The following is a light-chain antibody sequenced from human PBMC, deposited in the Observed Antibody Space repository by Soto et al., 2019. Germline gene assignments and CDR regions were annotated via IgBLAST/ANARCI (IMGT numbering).Light chain of an antibody. CDR1: SSDVGGYNY. CDR2: EVS. V-gene: IGLV2-14*01. CDR3: SSFTSSRTYV. J-gene: IGLJ1*01. Sequence: QSVLTQPASVSGSPGQSITISCTGTSSDVGGYNYVSWYQQHPGKAPKLIICEVSNRPSGVSNRFSGSKSGNTASLAISGLQTEDEADYYCSSFTSSRTYVFGTGTKVTVL.